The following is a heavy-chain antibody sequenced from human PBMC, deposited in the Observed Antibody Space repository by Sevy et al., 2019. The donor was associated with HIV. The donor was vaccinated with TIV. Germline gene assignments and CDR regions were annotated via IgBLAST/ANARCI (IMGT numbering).Heavy chain of an antibody. J-gene: IGHJ3*02. V-gene: IGHV3-30*18. Sequence: GGSLRLSCAASGFIFSNYGMHWVRQAPGKGLEWVAVVSYDGSTKYYTGFVRGRFSISRDNSKNTVYLQMNSLRVEDTAVYYCAKGSKATGSAFDIWGQGTMVTVSS. CDR2: VSYDGSTK. CDR1: GFIFSNYG. CDR3: AKGSKATGSAFDI. D-gene: IGHD1-1*01.